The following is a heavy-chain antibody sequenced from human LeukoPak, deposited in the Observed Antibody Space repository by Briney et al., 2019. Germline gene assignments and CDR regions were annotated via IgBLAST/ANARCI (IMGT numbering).Heavy chain of an antibody. CDR3: ARGGITIFGVVIIRDYYGMDV. Sequence: ASVKVSCKASGGTFSSYAISWVRQAPGQGLEWMGGIIPIFGTANYAQKFQGRVTITADESTSTAYMELSSLRSEDTAVYYCARGGITIFGVVIIRDYYGMDVWGQGTTVTVSS. D-gene: IGHD3-3*01. CDR1: GGTFSSYA. V-gene: IGHV1-69*13. CDR2: IIPIFGTA. J-gene: IGHJ6*02.